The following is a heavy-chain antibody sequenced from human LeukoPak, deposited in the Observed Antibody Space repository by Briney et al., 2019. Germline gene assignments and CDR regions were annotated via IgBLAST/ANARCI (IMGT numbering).Heavy chain of an antibody. J-gene: IGHJ4*02. CDR1: GITFSSNA. V-gene: IGHV3-23*01. D-gene: IGHD2-15*01. CDR3: AKGSRSGGSYYFDY. CDR2: VSGSGGST. Sequence: GGSLRLSCTASGITFSSNAMSWVRQAPGKGLEWVSGVSGSGGSTYYADSVKGRFTISRDNSKNTLYLQMNSLRAEDTAVYYCAKGSRSGGSYYFDYWGQGTLVTVSS.